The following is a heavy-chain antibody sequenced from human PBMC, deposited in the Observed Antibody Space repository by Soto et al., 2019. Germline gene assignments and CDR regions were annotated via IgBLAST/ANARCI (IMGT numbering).Heavy chain of an antibody. D-gene: IGHD5-12*01. V-gene: IGHV3-15*01. CDR1: GFTFSNAW. CDR3: TTDVQWLPPCYYYYGMDV. Sequence: GGSLRLSCAASGFTFSNAWMSWVRQAPGKGLEWVGRIKSKTDGGTTDYAAPVKGRFTISRDDSKNTLYLQMNSLKTEDTAVYYCTTDVQWLPPCYYYYGMDVWGQGITVTVSS. CDR2: IKSKTDGGTT. J-gene: IGHJ6*02.